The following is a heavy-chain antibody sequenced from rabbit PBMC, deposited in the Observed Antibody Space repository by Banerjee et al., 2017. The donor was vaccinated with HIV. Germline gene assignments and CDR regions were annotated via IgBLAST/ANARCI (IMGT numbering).Heavy chain of an antibody. D-gene: IGHD6-1*01. CDR3: ARVPNTYGYAGYGDAVYYYGMDL. CDR2: IVADSSGST. Sequence: QEQLVESGGGLVQPEGSLTLTCKASGFTLSSSYYMCWVRQAPGKGLEWIGCIVADSSGSTYYASWAKGRFTISKTSSTTVTLQMTSLTAADTATYFCARVPNTYGYAGYGDAVYYYGMDLWGPGTLVTVS. V-gene: IGHV1S45*01. J-gene: IGHJ6*01. CDR1: GFTLSSSYY.